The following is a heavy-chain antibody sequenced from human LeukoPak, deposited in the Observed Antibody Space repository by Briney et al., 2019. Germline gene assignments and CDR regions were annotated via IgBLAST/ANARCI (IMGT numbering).Heavy chain of an antibody. D-gene: IGHD4-23*01. CDR2: ISAYNGYT. Sequence: ASVKVSCKASGYTFTNYGFSWVRQAPGQGLEWMGWISAYNGYTDYAQKFQFRVTMTTDTSTSTAYMELWSLRSDDTAVYYCARDKAVTTEVTQHFQHWGQGTLVTVSS. CDR3: ARDKAVTTEVTQHFQH. V-gene: IGHV1-18*01. J-gene: IGHJ1*01. CDR1: GYTFTNYG.